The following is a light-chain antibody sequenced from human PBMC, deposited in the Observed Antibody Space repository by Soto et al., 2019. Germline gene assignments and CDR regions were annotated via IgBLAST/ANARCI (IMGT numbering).Light chain of an antibody. Sequence: QSSLTQPASVSGAPGQSITISCSGSSSDVGGYNYVSWYQQHPGKAHKLIIYEVSHRPSGVSNRFSGSKSGNTASLTISGLQAEDEADYYGSSYTSSLYVFGTGTKVTVL. CDR2: EVS. CDR1: SSDVGGYNY. V-gene: IGLV2-14*01. J-gene: IGLJ1*01. CDR3: SSYTSSLYV.